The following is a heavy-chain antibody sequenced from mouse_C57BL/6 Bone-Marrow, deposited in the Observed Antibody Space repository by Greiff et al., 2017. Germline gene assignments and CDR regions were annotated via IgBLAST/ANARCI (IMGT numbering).Heavy chain of an antibody. CDR3: ARHEGFYLYFDY. V-gene: IGHV1-62-2*01. Sequence: VHLVESGAELVKPGASVKLSCKASGYTFTEYTIHWVKQRSGQGLEWIGWFYPGSGSIKYNEKFKDKDTLTADKSSSTVYMELSRLTSEDSAVYFCARHEGFYLYFDYWGQGTTLTVSS. CDR1: GYTFTEYT. J-gene: IGHJ2*01. D-gene: IGHD5-1*01. CDR2: FYPGSGSI.